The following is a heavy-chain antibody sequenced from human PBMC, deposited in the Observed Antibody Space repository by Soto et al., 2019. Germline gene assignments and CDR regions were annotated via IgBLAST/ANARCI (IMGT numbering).Heavy chain of an antibody. J-gene: IGHJ6*02. D-gene: IGHD3-10*01. V-gene: IGHV5-10-1*01. CDR3: ETEKTYYYVSGSYYYYYGMDV. Sequence: GESLKISCKGSGYIFTSYWISWVRQMPGKGLEWMGRIDPSDSYTNYSPSFQGHVTISADKSISTAYLQWSSLKASDTAMYYCETEKTYYYVSGSYYYYYGMDVWGQGTTVTVSS. CDR1: GYIFTSYW. CDR2: IDPSDSYT.